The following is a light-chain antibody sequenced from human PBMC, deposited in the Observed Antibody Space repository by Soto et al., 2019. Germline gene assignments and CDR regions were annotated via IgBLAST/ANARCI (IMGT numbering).Light chain of an antibody. J-gene: IGLJ2*01. CDR3: QSYDNNNHVR. CDR2: ENN. Sequence: NFMLTQPRSVSESPGKTVTISCTGSSGNFASNCVQWYQQRPGSAPTTVIFENNQRPSGVPDRFSGSIDSSSNSASLTISGLKTEDEADYYCQSYDNNNHVRFGGGTKLTVL. CDR1: SGNFASNC. V-gene: IGLV6-57*02.